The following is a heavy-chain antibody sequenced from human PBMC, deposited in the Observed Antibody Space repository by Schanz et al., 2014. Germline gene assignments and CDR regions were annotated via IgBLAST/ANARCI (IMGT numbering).Heavy chain of an antibody. Sequence: EVQLVESGGGVVQPGRSLRLSCAASGFTFSSYGMHWVRQAPGKGLEWVSYIGNGGVTIYYADSVKGRFTISRDNSKNSLYLQMNSLRPEDTAIYYCAKSLESCPGGRCSRGYFDYWGQGTLVTVSS. D-gene: IGHD2-8*02. CDR2: IGNGGVTI. CDR1: GFTFSSYG. CDR3: AKSLESCPGGRCSRGYFDY. J-gene: IGHJ4*02. V-gene: IGHV3-48*04.